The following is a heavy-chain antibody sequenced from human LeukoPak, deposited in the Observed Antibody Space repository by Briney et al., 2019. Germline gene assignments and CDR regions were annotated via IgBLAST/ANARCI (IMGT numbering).Heavy chain of an antibody. D-gene: IGHD6-6*01. V-gene: IGHV3-23*01. CDR2: ISSSGSST. CDR1: GFTFSSYA. Sequence: PGGSLRLSCAASGFTFSSYAMNWVRQAPGKGLEWGSAISSSGSSTYYADSVKGRFTISRDNSKNTLYLQMNSLRAEDTAVYYCAKDRGQLVPKYNWFDPWGQGTLVTVSS. J-gene: IGHJ5*02. CDR3: AKDRGQLVPKYNWFDP.